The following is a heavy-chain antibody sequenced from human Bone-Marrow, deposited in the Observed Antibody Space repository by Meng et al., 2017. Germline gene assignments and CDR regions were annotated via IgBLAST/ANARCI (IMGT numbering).Heavy chain of an antibody. J-gene: IGHJ4*01. CDR1: GFTFSNAW. Sequence: GESLKISCAASGFTFSNAWMTWVRQAPGKGLEWIGRMKSNVDGGTVDYAAAVKGRFFISRDDSENTFYLQMNRLKTEDTAVYYCYGHVDYWGHGTLVTVSS. CDR2: MKSNVDGGTV. CDR3: YGHVDY. V-gene: IGHV3-15*01. D-gene: IGHD4-17*01.